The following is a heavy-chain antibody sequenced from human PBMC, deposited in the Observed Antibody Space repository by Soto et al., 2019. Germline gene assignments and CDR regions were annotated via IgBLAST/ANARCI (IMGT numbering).Heavy chain of an antibody. D-gene: IGHD3-10*01. CDR2: MNPNSGNT. CDR3: AREITMVRGVYDY. V-gene: IGHV1-8*01. Sequence: ASVKVSCKASGYTFTSYDINWVRQATGQGLEWMGWMNPNSGNTGYAQKFQGRVTMTRNTSISTAYMELSSLRSEDTAVYYCAREITMVRGVYDYWGQGTLVTVSS. J-gene: IGHJ4*02. CDR1: GYTFTSYD.